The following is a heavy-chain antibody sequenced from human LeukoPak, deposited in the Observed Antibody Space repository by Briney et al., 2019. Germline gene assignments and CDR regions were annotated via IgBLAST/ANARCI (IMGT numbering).Heavy chain of an antibody. CDR2: ISGSGGST. J-gene: IGHJ5*02. CDR3: AKSPYYDFWSGPGKNWFDP. V-gene: IGHV3-23*01. CDR1: GFTFSSYA. D-gene: IGHD3-3*01. Sequence: PGGSLRLSCAASGFTFSSYAMSWVRQAPGKGLEWVSSISGSGGSTYYADSVKGRFTISRDNSKNTLYLRMNSLRAEDTAVFYCAKSPYYDFWSGPGKNWFDPWGQGTLVTVSS.